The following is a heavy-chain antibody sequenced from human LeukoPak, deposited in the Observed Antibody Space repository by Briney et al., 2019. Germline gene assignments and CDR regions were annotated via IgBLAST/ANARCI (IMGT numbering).Heavy chain of an antibody. J-gene: IGHJ4*02. CDR1: GFSFSNYG. V-gene: IGHV3-33*03. D-gene: IGHD6-19*01. CDR2: IWYDGSNK. CDR3: ASTSGWYEPIDY. Sequence: GGSLRLSCAASGFSFSNYGMHWVRQAPGKGLEWVAIIWYDGSNKHYADSVKGRFTVSRDNSKNTLYLQMNSLRAEDTAVYYCASTSGWYEPIDYWGQGTLVTVSS.